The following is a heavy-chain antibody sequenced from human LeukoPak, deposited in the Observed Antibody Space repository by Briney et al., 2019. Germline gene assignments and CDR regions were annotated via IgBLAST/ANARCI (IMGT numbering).Heavy chain of an antibody. CDR3: AKDRDYYGSGSDY. Sequence: GGSLRLSCAAFGFTFSSYSMNWVRQAPGKGLEWVSPISSSSSYIYYADSVKGRFTISRDNAKNSLYLQMNSLRAEDTAIYYCAKDRDYYGSGSDYWGQGTLVTVSS. CDR2: ISSSSSYI. D-gene: IGHD3-10*01. V-gene: IGHV3-21*01. J-gene: IGHJ4*02. CDR1: GFTFSSYS.